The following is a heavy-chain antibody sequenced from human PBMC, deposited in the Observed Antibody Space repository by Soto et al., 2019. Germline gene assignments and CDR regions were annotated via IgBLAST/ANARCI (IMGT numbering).Heavy chain of an antibody. CDR2: INDSGSI. V-gene: IGHV4-34*01. CDR1: GGSFSGYY. D-gene: IGHD3-9*01. CDR3: ARESHDILTGPPWVWYFDL. J-gene: IGHJ2*01. Sequence: QVQLQQWGAGPLRPLETLSLTCGVSGGSFSGYYWAWIRQSPGKGLEWIGEINDSGSINYNPSLKSRVSISVDTSKNHYYLNLRSVTAADTAVYYCARESHDILTGPPWVWYFDLWGRGTLVTVSS.